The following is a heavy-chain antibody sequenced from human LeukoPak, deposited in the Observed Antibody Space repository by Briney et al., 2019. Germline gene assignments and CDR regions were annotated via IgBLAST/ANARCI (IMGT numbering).Heavy chain of an antibody. CDR2: ISSSGSTI. D-gene: IGHD2-15*01. CDR1: GFTSSGYS. J-gene: IGHJ4*02. V-gene: IGHV3-11*04. CDR3: ARGGYRSGGSCRFDY. Sequence: GGSLRLSCAASGFTSSGYSMNWIRQAPGKGLEGVSYISSSGSTIYNADSVKGRFTISRDNAKNSLYLQMNSLRAEDTAVYYCARGGYRSGGSCRFDYWGQGTLVTVSS.